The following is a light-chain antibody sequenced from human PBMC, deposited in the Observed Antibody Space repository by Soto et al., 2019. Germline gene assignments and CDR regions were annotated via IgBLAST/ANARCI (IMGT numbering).Light chain of an antibody. Sequence: EIVLTQSPGTLSLSPEERATLSCRASQSLSSDLAWYQQKPGQAPRLLIYGASSRATGIPDRFSGSGSGTDFTLTISRLEPEDFAVYYCRQYGSSPSYTFGQGTKLEIK. CDR2: GAS. V-gene: IGKV3-20*01. J-gene: IGKJ2*01. CDR3: RQYGSSPSYT. CDR1: QSLSSD.